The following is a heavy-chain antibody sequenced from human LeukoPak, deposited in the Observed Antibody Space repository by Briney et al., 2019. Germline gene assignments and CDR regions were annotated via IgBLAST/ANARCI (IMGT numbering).Heavy chain of an antibody. CDR2: IKQDGSEK. V-gene: IGHV3-7*01. Sequence: GGSLRLSCAASGFTFSNHWMSWVRQAPGKGLEWVANIKQDGSEKYYVDSVKGRFTISRENAKNSLYLQMNSLRAEDTAVYYCARDLDTVTSDYWGQGTLVTVSS. CDR3: ARDLDTVTSDY. J-gene: IGHJ4*02. CDR1: GFTFSNHW. D-gene: IGHD4-17*01.